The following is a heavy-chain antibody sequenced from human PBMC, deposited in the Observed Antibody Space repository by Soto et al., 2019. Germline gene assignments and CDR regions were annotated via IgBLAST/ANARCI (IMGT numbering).Heavy chain of an antibody. CDR1: GGSISSYY. D-gene: IGHD3-10*01. J-gene: IGHJ3*02. CDR3: ARVWGGAFDI. Sequence: SETLSLTCTVSGGSISSYYWSWIRPPPGKGLEWIGYIYYSGSTNYNPSLKSRVTISVDTSKNQFSLKLSSVTAADTPVYYCARVWGGAFDIWGQGTMVTVSS. V-gene: IGHV4-59*01. CDR2: IYYSGST.